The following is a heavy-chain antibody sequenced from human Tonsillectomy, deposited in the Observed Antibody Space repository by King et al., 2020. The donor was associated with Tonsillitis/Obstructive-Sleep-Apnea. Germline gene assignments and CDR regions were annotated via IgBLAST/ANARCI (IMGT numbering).Heavy chain of an antibody. CDR2: IGINGDRK. Sequence: VQLVESGGGLVQPGGSLRLACVASEFDFSTYAMHWVRQAPGKGPEYVSGIGINGDRKYCANSVKGRFTISRDNSKNTLYLQMGSLRGVDMAVYYCARSPGDASGIGRFDYWGHGTLVTVSS. D-gene: IGHD3-10*01. V-gene: IGHV3-64*01. CDR3: ARSPGDASGIGRFDY. CDR1: EFDFSTYA. J-gene: IGHJ4*01.